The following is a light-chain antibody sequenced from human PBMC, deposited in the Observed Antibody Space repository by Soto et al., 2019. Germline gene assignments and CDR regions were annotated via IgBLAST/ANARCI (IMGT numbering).Light chain of an antibody. CDR2: GAS. V-gene: IGKV3-15*01. Sequence: ETVLTHSRGTLSFAPVERSNLYFMASETVSSNLAWYQPKLGQAPRLLIYGASTRATGIPARFSGSGSGTEFTLTISSLQSEDFAVYYCQKYNNWPRKFGQGNKVDIK. J-gene: IGKJ1*01. CDR1: ETVSSN. CDR3: QKYNNWPRK.